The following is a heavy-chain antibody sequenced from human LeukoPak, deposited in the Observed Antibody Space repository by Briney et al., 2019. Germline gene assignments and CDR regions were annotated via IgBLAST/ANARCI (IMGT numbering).Heavy chain of an antibody. V-gene: IGHV4-61*02. CDR3: ARQVGGWFDP. CDR2: IYTSGST. J-gene: IGHJ5*02. Sequence: SETLSLTCTVSGGSISSGSYYWSWIRQPAGKGLEWIGRIYTSGSTNYNPSLKSRVTISVDTSKNQFSLKLSSVTAADTAVYYCARQVGGWFDPWGREPWSPSPQ. CDR1: GGSISSGSYY.